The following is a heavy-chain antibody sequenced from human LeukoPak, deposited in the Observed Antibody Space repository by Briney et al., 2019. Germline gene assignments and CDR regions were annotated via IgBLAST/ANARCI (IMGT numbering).Heavy chain of an antibody. CDR3: AREGRFQSFDY. V-gene: IGHV3-53*01. Sequence: AGGSLRLSCAASGFSVGSNYMSWVRQAPGKGLEWVSVIYTGGTTHYAESVMGRFTISRDDSHNTVHPHMSGLRAEDTAVYYCAREGRFQSFDYWGQGTLVAVSS. CDR2: IYTGGTT. CDR1: GFSVGSNY. J-gene: IGHJ4*02.